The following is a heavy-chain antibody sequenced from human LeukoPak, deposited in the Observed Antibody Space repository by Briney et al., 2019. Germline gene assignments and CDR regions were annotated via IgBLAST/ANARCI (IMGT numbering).Heavy chain of an antibody. CDR3: ARDSRGGGYSNWFDP. CDR2: IYYSRST. V-gene: IGHV4-39*07. Sequence: SETLSLTCTVSGGSISSSSYYWGWIRQPPGKGLEWIGSIYYSRSTYYNPSLKSRVTISVDTSKNQFSLKLSSVTAADTAVYYCARDSRGGGYSNWFDPWGQGTLVTVSS. D-gene: IGHD3-16*01. J-gene: IGHJ5*02. CDR1: GGSISSSSYY.